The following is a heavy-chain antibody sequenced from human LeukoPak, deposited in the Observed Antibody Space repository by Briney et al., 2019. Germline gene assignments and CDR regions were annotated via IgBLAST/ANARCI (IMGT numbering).Heavy chain of an antibody. V-gene: IGHV3-9*01. CDR2: ISWNSGSI. J-gene: IGHJ6*02. D-gene: IGHD2-2*01. Sequence: PGGSLRLSCAASGFTFDDYAMHWVRQAPGEGLEWVSGISWNSGSIGYADSVKGRFTISRDNAKNSLYLQMNSLRAEDTALYYCAKGSGSGYCSSTSCYDYYYYYGMDVWGQGTTVTVSS. CDR3: AKGSGSGYCSSTSCYDYYYYYGMDV. CDR1: GFTFDDYA.